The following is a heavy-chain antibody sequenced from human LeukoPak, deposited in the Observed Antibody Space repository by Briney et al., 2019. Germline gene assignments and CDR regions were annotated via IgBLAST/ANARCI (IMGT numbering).Heavy chain of an antibody. V-gene: IGHV4-39*01. CDR2: LYYGGTT. D-gene: IGHD5-18*01. CDR1: GGSISSSGYY. J-gene: IGHJ4*02. Sequence: SETLSLTCTVSGGSISSSGYYWTWIRQPPGKGLEWIGYLYYGGTTYYNPSLKSRVTMSVDTSKNQFSLKLNSGTAADTAVYYCACRTWIQLWEEYWGQGTLVTVSS. CDR3: ACRTWIQLWEEY.